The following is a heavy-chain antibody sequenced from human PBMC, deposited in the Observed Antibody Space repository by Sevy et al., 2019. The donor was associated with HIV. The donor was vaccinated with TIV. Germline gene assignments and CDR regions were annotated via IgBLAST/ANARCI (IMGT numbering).Heavy chain of an antibody. Sequence: SETLSLTCTVSGGSISSYYWSWIRQPPGKGLEWIGYIYYSGSTNYNPSLKSRVTISVDTSKNQFSLKLSLVTAADTAVYYCARDMLGYCSSTSCYAEGYFDYWGQGTLVTVSS. CDR2: IYYSGST. V-gene: IGHV4-59*01. CDR3: ARDMLGYCSSTSCYAEGYFDY. D-gene: IGHD2-2*01. J-gene: IGHJ4*02. CDR1: GGSISSYY.